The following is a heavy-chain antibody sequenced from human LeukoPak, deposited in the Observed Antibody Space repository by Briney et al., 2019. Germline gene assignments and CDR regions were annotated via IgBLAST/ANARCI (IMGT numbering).Heavy chain of an antibody. V-gene: IGHV3-48*03. J-gene: IGHJ4*02. CDR2: ISSSGSTK. D-gene: IGHD3/OR15-3a*01. Sequence: GGSLRLSCAASGFTFRSYEMNWVRQAPGKGLEWLSYISSSGSTKYYADSVKGRFTISRDNAKNSLYLQMNSLRAEDTAVYYCARELRFLDWLAFDSWGQGTPVTVSP. CDR3: ARELRFLDWLAFDS. CDR1: GFTFRSYE.